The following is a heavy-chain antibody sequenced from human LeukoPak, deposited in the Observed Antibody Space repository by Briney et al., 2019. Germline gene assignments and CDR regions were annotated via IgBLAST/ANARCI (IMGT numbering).Heavy chain of an antibody. V-gene: IGHV3-66*02. CDR2: IYSGGST. CDR1: GFTFSSYA. D-gene: IGHD3-16*01. CDR3: ARGRGLPIDY. Sequence: GGSLRLSCAASGFTFSSYAMSWVRQAPGKGLEWVSVIYSGGSTYYADSVKGRFTISRDNSKNTLYLQMNSLRAEDTAVYYCARGRGLPIDYWGQGTLVTVSS. J-gene: IGHJ4*02.